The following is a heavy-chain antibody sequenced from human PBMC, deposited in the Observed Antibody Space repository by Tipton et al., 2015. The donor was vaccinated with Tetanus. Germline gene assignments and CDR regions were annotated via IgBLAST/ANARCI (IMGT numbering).Heavy chain of an antibody. Sequence: TLSLTCAVYGGTFNNYFWTWIRQPPGKGLEWIGEINYDGSTNCSPSLKSRVTLSLDTTKKQVSLKLSSVTAADTAVYYCARGDYYGSGTYDVWGQGTTVTVPS. CDR1: GGTFNNYF. V-gene: IGHV4-34*01. CDR2: INYDGST. J-gene: IGHJ6*02. D-gene: IGHD3-10*01. CDR3: ARGDYYGSGTYDV.